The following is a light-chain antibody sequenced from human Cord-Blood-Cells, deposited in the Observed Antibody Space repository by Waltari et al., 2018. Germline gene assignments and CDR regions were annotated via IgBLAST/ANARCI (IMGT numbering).Light chain of an antibody. Sequence: EIVMTQSPATLSVSPGERATLSCRASQSVSSNLAWYQQKPGQAPRLLIYGASTRTTGIPARFSGSRSGTVFTLTISSMQSEDFAVYYCQQYNNWLTFGGGTKVEIK. V-gene: IGKV3-15*01. J-gene: IGKJ4*01. CDR2: GAS. CDR1: QSVSSN. CDR3: QQYNNWLT.